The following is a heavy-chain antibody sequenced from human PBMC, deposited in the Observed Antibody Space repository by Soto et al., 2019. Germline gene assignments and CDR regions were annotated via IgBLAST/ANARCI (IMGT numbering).Heavy chain of an antibody. CDR2: TYYRSKWYY. V-gene: IGHV6-1*01. CDR3: ARGGHVVVVTAALDY. Sequence: PSQTLSLTCVISGDSVSIYSGAWNWIRQSPSRGLEWLGRTYYRSKWYYDYAESVKSRIIISVDTSKNQFSLQLNSVTPDDTAIYYCARGGHVVVVTAALDYWGQGTLVTVSS. D-gene: IGHD2-21*02. CDR1: GDSVSIYSGA. J-gene: IGHJ4*02.